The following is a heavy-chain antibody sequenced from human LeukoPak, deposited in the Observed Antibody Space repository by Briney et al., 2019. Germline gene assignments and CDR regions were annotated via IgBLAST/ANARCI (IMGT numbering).Heavy chain of an antibody. J-gene: IGHJ5*02. CDR2: IYYSGST. CDR1: GGSIRSSSYY. CDR3: ARHYYDSNTYRWFDP. Sequence: PSETLSLTCTVSGGSIRSSSYYWGWIRQPPGKGLEWIGSIYYSGSTYDHPSLKSRVTISVDTSKNQFSLKLSSVTAADTAVYYCARHYYDSNTYRWFDPWGQGTLVTVSS. D-gene: IGHD3-22*01. V-gene: IGHV4-39*01.